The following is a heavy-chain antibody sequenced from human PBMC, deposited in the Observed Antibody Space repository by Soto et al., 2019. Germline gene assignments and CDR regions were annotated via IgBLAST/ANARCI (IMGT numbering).Heavy chain of an antibody. CDR1: GFSFTNYW. J-gene: IGHJ5*02. Sequence: EVQLVESGGGLVQPGGSLRLSCAASGFSFTNYWMHWVRQAPGKGLMWVSRINTDGSRTSYADSVKGRFAISRDNAKNTLYLQMNSLGAEDTAVYYCARVRSGSYDWFDPWGQGTLVTVSS. CDR2: INTDGSRT. CDR3: ARVRSGSYDWFDP. D-gene: IGHD3-10*01. V-gene: IGHV3-74*01.